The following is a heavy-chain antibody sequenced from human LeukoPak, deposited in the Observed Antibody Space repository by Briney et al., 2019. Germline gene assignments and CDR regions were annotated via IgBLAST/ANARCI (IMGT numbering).Heavy chain of an antibody. J-gene: IGHJ3*02. D-gene: IGHD6-13*01. CDR3: AKGGDSSSWAADAFDI. V-gene: IGHV3-30*02. Sequence: GGSLRLSCAASRFTFSSYGMHWVRQAPGKGLEWVAYIQYDGSNEQYADSVKGRFTISRDNAKNSLYLQMNSLRAEDTAVYYCAKGGDSSSWAADAFDIWGQGTMVTVSS. CDR2: IQYDGSNE. CDR1: RFTFSSYG.